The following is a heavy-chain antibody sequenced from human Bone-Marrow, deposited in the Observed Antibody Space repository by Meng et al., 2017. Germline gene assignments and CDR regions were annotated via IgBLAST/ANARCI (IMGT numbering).Heavy chain of an antibody. CDR2: TYYRSRWYT. J-gene: IGHJ4*02. CDR3: ARESSGSPLDY. Sequence: VQLQQSDLGLGKPSQSLSLTCTIAWDSVSSTSAAWHWIRRSPSRGLEWVGRTYYRSRWYTDYAVSVKSRININPDTTENHFSIQLNSVTPEDTAVYYCARESSGSPLDYWGRGTLVTVSS. D-gene: IGHD1-26*01. V-gene: IGHV6-1*01. CDR1: WDSVSSTSAA.